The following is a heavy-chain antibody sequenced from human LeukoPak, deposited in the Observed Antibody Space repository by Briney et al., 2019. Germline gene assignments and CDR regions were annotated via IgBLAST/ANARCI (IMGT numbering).Heavy chain of an antibody. Sequence: PGGSLRLSCAASGFTFSSYGMHWVRQAPGKGLEWVAVIWYDGSNKYYADSVKGRFTISRDNSKNTLYLQMNSLRAEDTAVYYCARDQWELYAFDIWGQGTMVTVSS. CDR1: GFTFSSYG. CDR3: ARDQWELYAFDI. D-gene: IGHD1-26*01. V-gene: IGHV3-33*01. J-gene: IGHJ3*02. CDR2: IWYDGSNK.